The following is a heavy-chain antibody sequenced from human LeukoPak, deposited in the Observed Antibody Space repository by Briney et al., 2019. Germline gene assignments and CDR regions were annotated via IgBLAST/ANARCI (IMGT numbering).Heavy chain of an antibody. CDR2: IYHRGNA. V-gene: IGHV4-30-4*08. D-gene: IGHD1-26*01. Sequence: SETLSLTCTVSGTSISSGDYFWSWVRQPPGKGLEWIGYIYHRGNAYYNPSLESRVTVSVDTSKNQFYLRLSSVTAADTAVYYCARDPGSWFDPWGQGTLVTVSS. J-gene: IGHJ5*02. CDR3: ARDPGSWFDP. CDR1: GTSISSGDYF.